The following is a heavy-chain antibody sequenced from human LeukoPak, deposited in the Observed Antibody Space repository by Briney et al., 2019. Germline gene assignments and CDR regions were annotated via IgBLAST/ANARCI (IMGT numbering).Heavy chain of an antibody. CDR1: GYTFTSYA. J-gene: IGHJ3*02. V-gene: IGHV1-18*01. Sequence: ASVKVSCKASGYTFTSYAMNWVRQAPGQGLEWMGWISAYNGNTNYAQKLQGRVTMTTDTSTSTAYMELRSLRSDDTAVYYCARPDFVRFAFDIWGQGTMVTVSS. D-gene: IGHD3-16*02. CDR2: ISAYNGNT. CDR3: ARPDFVRFAFDI.